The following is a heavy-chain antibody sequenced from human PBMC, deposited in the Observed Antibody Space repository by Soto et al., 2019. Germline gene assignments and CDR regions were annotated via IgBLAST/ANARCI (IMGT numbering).Heavy chain of an antibody. Sequence: GGSLRLSCAASGFTFSSYGMHWVRQAPGKGLEWVAVISYDGSNKYYADSVKGRFTISRDNSKNTLYLQMNSLRAEDTAVYYCASGGSSLNFDSWGQGTLVTVSS. CDR2: ISYDGSNK. CDR3: ASGGSSLNFDS. V-gene: IGHV3-30*03. D-gene: IGHD6-6*01. CDR1: GFTFSSYG. J-gene: IGHJ4*02.